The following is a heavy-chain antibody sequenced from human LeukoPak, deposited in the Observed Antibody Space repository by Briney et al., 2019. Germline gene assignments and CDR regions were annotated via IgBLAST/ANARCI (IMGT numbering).Heavy chain of an antibody. CDR3: ARELIYSASSFAFDI. CDR2: INGYTGKT. V-gene: IGHV1-18*01. CDR1: GYTFSSYG. J-gene: IGHJ3*02. Sequence: SEKVSCKASGYTFSSYGITWVRQAPGQGLEWMGWINGYTGKTNYAQKFQDRVTVTTDTSTSTAYMELRSLRYDDTAVYYCARELIYSASSFAFDIWGQGTMVTVSS. D-gene: IGHD2-21*01.